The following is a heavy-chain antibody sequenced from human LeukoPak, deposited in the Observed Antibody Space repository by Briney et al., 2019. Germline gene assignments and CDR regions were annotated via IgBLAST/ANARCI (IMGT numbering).Heavy chain of an antibody. Sequence: ASVKVSCKASGYTFTSYDINRVRQATGQGLEWMGWMNPNSGNTGYAQKFQGRVTMTRNTSLSTAYMELSSLRSEDTAVYYCARGPVEMAVYYHYYYYMDVWGKGTTVTVSS. CDR2: MNPNSGNT. CDR1: GYTFTSYD. D-gene: IGHD5-24*01. J-gene: IGHJ6*03. V-gene: IGHV1-8*01. CDR3: ARGPVEMAVYYHYYYYMDV.